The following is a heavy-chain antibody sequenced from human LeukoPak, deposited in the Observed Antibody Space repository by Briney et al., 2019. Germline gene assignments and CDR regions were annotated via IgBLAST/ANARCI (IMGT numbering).Heavy chain of an antibody. V-gene: IGHV4-39*01. D-gene: IGHD3-3*01. CDR3: ASTIFGVVIMSFYLDY. CDR2: IYYSGST. J-gene: IGHJ4*02. CDR1: GGSISSSSYY. Sequence: KPSETLSLTCTVSGGSISSSSYYWGWIRQPPGKGLEWIGSIYYSGSTYYNLSLKSRVTISVDTSKNQFSLKLSSVSAADTAVYYCASTIFGVVIMSFYLDYWGQGTLVTVSS.